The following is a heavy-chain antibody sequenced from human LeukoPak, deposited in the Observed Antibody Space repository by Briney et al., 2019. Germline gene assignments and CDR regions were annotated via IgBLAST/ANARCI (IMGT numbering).Heavy chain of an antibody. CDR3: ARTPAAKGYFDY. D-gene: IGHD2-2*01. CDR2: ITPILGIA. J-gene: IGHJ4*02. V-gene: IGHV1-69*04. CDR1: GGTFSSYA. Sequence: GASVKVSCKASGGTFSSYAISWVRQAPGQGLEWMGRITPILGIANYAQKFQGRVTITADKSTSTAYMELSSLRSEDTAVYYCARTPAAKGYFDYWGQGTLVTVSS.